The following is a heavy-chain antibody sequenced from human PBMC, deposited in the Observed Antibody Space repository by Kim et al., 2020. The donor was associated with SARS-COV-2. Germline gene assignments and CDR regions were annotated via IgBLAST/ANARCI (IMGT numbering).Heavy chain of an antibody. Sequence: PNSGGTNYAQKFQGRVPMTRDTSISTAYMELSRLRSDDTAVYYCAKGIDPWGQGTLVTVSS. J-gene: IGHJ5*02. V-gene: IGHV1-2*02. CDR2: PNSGGT. CDR3: AKGIDP.